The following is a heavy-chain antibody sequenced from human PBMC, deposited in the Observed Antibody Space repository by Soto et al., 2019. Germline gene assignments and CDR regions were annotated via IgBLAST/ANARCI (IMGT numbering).Heavy chain of an antibody. CDR1: GGSISSGGYY. D-gene: IGHD2-2*01. CDR2: IYYSGST. CDR3: ARAYCSSTSWAGYDCFAP. Sequence: SETLSLTCTVSGGSISSGGYYWSWIRQHPGKGLEWIGYIYYSGSTYYNPSLKSRVTISVDTSKNQFSLRLSSVTAADTAVYYCARAYCSSTSWAGYDCFAPWRQGTLATVSS. V-gene: IGHV4-31*03. J-gene: IGHJ5*02.